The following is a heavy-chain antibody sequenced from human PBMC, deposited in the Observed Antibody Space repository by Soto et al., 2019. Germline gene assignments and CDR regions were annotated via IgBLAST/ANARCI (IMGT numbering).Heavy chain of an antibody. D-gene: IGHD6-13*01. V-gene: IGHV3-23*01. CDR2: ISGSGGST. Sequence: GGSLRLSCAASGFTFSSYALSLVRQAPGKGLEWGSAISGSGGSTYYADSVKGRFTISRDNSKNTLYLQMNSLRAEDTAVYYCAYSSTPFDYWGQGTLVTVSS. J-gene: IGHJ4*02. CDR3: AYSSTPFDY. CDR1: GFTFSSYA.